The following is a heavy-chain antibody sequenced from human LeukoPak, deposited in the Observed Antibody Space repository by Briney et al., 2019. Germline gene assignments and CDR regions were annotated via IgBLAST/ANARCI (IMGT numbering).Heavy chain of an antibody. CDR2: IKPDSGDT. Sequence: GASVKVSCKASGYTFTTYYIHWVRQAPGQGLEWMGLIKPDSGDTNYAQNLRGRVTMTRDTSITTAYMELNRLTSDDTAVYYCVRDRPHNWFDPWGQGTLVTVSS. J-gene: IGHJ5*02. V-gene: IGHV1-2*02. CDR3: VRDRPHNWFDP. CDR1: GYTFTTYY.